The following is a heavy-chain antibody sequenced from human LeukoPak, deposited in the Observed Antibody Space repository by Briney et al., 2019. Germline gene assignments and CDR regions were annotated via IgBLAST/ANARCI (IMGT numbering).Heavy chain of an antibody. CDR1: GFTFSNYA. V-gene: IGHV3-23*01. Sequence: PGGSLRLSCAASGFTFSNYATSWVRQAPGKGLEWVSGINDSGDSTNYADSVKGRFTISRDNSKNTLYLHMNSLRAEDTAVYYCAKDRGSIAVAGDYYFDYWGQGTLVTVSS. CDR2: INDSGDST. CDR3: AKDRGSIAVAGDYYFDY. J-gene: IGHJ4*02. D-gene: IGHD6-19*01.